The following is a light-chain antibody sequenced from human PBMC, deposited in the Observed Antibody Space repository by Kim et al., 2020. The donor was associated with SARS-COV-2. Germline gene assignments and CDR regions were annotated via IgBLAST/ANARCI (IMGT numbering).Light chain of an antibody. CDR2: KAS. Sequence: SASIGGRVSITCRTRQSISRWLAWYQQKPGKAPKVLIYKASTLESGVPSRFSGSGSATEFTLTITSLQPDDFATYFCQQYQTSPWTFGPGPRWISN. CDR1: QSISRW. CDR3: QQYQTSPWT. V-gene: IGKV1-5*03. J-gene: IGKJ1*01.